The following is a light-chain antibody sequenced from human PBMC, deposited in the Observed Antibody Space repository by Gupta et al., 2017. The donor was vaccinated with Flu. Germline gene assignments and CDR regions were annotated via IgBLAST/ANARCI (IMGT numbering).Light chain of an antibody. CDR1: SSNIGAGYD. CDR3: QSFDSSLLWV. CDR2: GDT. Sequence: QSLLTQPPSVSGAPGQRVTISCTGSSSNIGAGYDVHWYQQVPGTAPKLLIYGDTRRPSGVPDRFSGSKSGTSASLAITGLQAEDEADYYCQSFDSSLLWVFGGGTKLTVL. V-gene: IGLV1-40*01. J-gene: IGLJ3*02.